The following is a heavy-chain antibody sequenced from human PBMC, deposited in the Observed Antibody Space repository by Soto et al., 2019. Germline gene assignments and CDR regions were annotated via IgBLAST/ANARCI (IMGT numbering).Heavy chain of an antibody. CDR2: VKSKNDGGTT. J-gene: IGHJ4*01. CDR3: TIYSYITTITVLFDY. Sequence: PGGSLRLSCAASGFTFSNAWINWVLQTPGRGLEWVGRVKSKNDGGTTDFAAPVKGRFAISRDDSKNMVYLEMNSLQTEDTAMYYCTIYSYITTITVLFDYWGHGTLVTVSS. CDR1: GFTFSNAW. D-gene: IGHD3-22*01. V-gene: IGHV3-15*07.